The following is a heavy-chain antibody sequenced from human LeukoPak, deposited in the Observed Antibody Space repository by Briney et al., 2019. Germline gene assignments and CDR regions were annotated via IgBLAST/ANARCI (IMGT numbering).Heavy chain of an antibody. J-gene: IGHJ4*02. V-gene: IGHV1-3*03. D-gene: IGHD2-21*01. CDR2: IDAGNGRT. Sequence: ASVKVSCKASGYTFTGYYVHWVRQAPGQGLEWMGWIDAGNGRTKYSQEFQGRVAITRDTSASTAYMEPSSLRSEDMAVYYCARGKWTAHIVGYYFDSWGQGTLVTVSS. CDR3: ARGKWTAHIVGYYFDS. CDR1: GYTFTGYY.